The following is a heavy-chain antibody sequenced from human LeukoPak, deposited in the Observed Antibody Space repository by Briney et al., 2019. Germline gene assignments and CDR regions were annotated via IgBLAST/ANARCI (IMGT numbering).Heavy chain of an antibody. Sequence: PGGSLRLSCAASGFTFSSYGMHWVRQAPGKGLEWVAVISYDGSNKYYADSVKGRFTISRDNSKNTLYLQMNSLRAEDTAVYYCAKEIEYSSSSAYYYGMDVWGQGTTVTVSS. CDR1: GFTFSSYG. CDR2: ISYDGSNK. D-gene: IGHD6-6*01. J-gene: IGHJ6*02. CDR3: AKEIEYSSSSAYYYGMDV. V-gene: IGHV3-30*18.